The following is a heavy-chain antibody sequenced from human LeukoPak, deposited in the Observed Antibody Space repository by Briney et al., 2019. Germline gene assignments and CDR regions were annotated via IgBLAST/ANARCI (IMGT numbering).Heavy chain of an antibody. CDR3: ARGLFRENWFDP. CDR1: GYTFTGYY. J-gene: IGHJ5*02. V-gene: IGHV1-2*02. Sequence: GASVKVSCKASGYTFTGYYMHWVRQAPGQGLEWMGWISPNSGGTNYAQKFQGRVTITRNTSISTAYMELSSLRSEDTAVYYCARGLFRENWFDPWGQGTLVTVSS. CDR2: ISPNSGGT. D-gene: IGHD3-10*01.